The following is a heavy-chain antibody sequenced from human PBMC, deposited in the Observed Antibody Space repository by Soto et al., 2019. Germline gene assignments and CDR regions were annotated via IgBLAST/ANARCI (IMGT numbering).Heavy chain of an antibody. CDR2: ISAHNGNT. J-gene: IGHJ4*02. CDR1: GYAFTTYG. CDR3: GRGRYGDS. V-gene: IGHV1-18*01. D-gene: IGHD1-1*01. Sequence: QVHLVQSGAEVKKPGASVKVSCKGSGYAFTTYGITWVRQAPGQGLEWMGWISAHNGNTNYAQKLQGRVTVTRDTSTGTAYMELRRLKSDDTAVYFCGRGRYGDSWGQGALVTVSS.